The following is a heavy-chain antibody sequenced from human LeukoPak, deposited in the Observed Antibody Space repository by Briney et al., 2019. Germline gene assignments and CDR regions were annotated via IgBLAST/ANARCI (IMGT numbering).Heavy chain of an antibody. CDR1: GFTFSSYA. V-gene: IGHV3-23*01. CDR3: AKAEMITFGGVIVRPRYFDY. Sequence: PGGSLRLSCAASGFTFSSYAMSWVRQAPGKGLEGVSAISGSGGSTYYADSVKGRFTISRDNSKTTLYLQMTRLRAEDTAVYYCAKAEMITFGGVIVRPRYFDYCGQGTLVTVSS. J-gene: IGHJ4*02. D-gene: IGHD3-16*02. CDR2: ISGSGGST.